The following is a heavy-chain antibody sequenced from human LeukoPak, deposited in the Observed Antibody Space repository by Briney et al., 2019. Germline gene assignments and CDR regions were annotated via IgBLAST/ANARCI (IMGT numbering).Heavy chain of an antibody. CDR2: INHNGNVN. CDR1: GFTFSSYW. V-gene: IGHV3-7*03. D-gene: IGHD3-16*01. Sequence: GGSLRLSCAASGFTFSSYWMNWARQAPGKGLEWVASINHNGNVNYYVDSVKGRFAISRDNAKNSLYLQMSNLRAEDTAVYFCARGGGLDVWGQGATVTVSS. J-gene: IGHJ6*02. CDR3: ARGGGLDV.